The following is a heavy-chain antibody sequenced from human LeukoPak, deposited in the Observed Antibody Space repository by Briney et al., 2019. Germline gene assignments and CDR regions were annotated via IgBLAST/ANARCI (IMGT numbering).Heavy chain of an antibody. J-gene: IGHJ4*02. CDR3: ARAGYSYSSGWYGNY. Sequence: ASVKVSCKASGYTFTGYYMHWVRQAPGQGLEWMGWINPNSGGTNYAQKFQGRDTMTRDTSISTAYMELSRLRSDDTAVYYCARAGYSYSSGWYGNYWGQGTLVTVSS. V-gene: IGHV1-2*02. CDR2: INPNSGGT. D-gene: IGHD6-19*01. CDR1: GYTFTGYY.